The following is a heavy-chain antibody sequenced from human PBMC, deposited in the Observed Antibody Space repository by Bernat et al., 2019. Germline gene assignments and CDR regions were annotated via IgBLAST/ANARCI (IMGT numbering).Heavy chain of an antibody. CDR2: IWYGDGNYK. V-gene: IGHV3-33*03. J-gene: IGHJ3*02. D-gene: IGHD2-15*01. CDR1: GFTFSSYG. Sequence: QVQLAESGGGVVQPGRSLRLSCEASGFTFSSYGMHWVRQAPGKGLEWVAVIWYGDGNYKCYADSVKGRFTISRDNAHDTLYLQMNSLTAEDTAVYYCASTYCSGGGSYGAFATWGQGTLVTVSS. CDR3: ASTYCSGGGSYGAFAT.